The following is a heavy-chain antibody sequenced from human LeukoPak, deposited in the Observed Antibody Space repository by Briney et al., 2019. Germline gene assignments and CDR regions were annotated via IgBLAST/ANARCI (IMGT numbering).Heavy chain of an antibody. V-gene: IGHV5-51*01. Sequence: GESLEISCKGSGYSFTYYWIGWVRQMPGKGLEWMGIIYPGDSDTRYRPSFQGQVTISVDKSISTAYLQWSSLKASDTAMYYCARQDGNSKYYFDYWAQGTLVTVSS. D-gene: IGHD1-1*01. J-gene: IGHJ4*02. CDR1: GYSFTYYW. CDR2: IYPGDSDT. CDR3: ARQDGNSKYYFDY.